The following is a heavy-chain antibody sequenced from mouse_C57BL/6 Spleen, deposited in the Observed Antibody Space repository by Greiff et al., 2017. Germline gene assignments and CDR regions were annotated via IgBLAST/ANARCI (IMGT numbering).Heavy chain of an antibody. J-gene: IGHJ3*01. CDR2: IWSGGST. V-gene: IGHV2-2*01. CDR1: GFSLTSYG. Sequence: QVQLKESGPGLVQPSQSLSITCTVSGFSLTSYGVHWVRQSPGKCLEWLGVIWSGGSTDYNAAFISRLSISKDNSKSQVFFKMNSLQADDTAIYYCARNGEDYDGSSFADWGQGTLVTVSA. CDR3: ARNGEDYDGSSFAD. D-gene: IGHD2-4*01.